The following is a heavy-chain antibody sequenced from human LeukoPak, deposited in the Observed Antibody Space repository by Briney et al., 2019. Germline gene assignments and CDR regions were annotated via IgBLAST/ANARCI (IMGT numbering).Heavy chain of an antibody. D-gene: IGHD2-15*01. V-gene: IGHV2-5*02. Sequence: ESGPTLVNPTQTLTLTCTFSGFSLSTSGVGVGWIRQPPGKALEWLALIYWDDDKRYSPSLKSRLTITKDTSKNQVVLTMTNMDPVDTATYYCAHRTRFICSGGSCYFEGEYYFDYWGQGTLVTVSS. CDR1: GFSLSTSGVG. J-gene: IGHJ4*02. CDR3: AHRTRFICSGGSCYFEGEYYFDY. CDR2: IYWDDDK.